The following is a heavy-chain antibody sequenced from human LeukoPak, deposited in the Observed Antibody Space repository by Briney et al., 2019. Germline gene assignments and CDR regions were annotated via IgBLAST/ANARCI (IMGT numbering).Heavy chain of an antibody. CDR1: GYTFTSYY. J-gene: IGHJ6*03. V-gene: IGHV1-46*01. CDR3: ARDPSGGGIYYYYYYMDV. CDR2: TNPSGGSA. D-gene: IGHD3-16*01. Sequence: ASVKVSCKASGYTFTSYYMHWVRQAPGQGLEWMGITNPSGGSASYAQKFQGRVTMTRDMSTSTVYMELSSLRSEDTAVYYCARDPSGGGIYYYYYYMDVWGKGTTVTVSS.